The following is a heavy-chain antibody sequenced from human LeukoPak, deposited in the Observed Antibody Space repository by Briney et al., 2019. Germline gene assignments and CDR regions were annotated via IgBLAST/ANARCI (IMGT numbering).Heavy chain of an antibody. CDR3: ARDLGRHDAFDI. J-gene: IGHJ3*02. Sequence: SETLSLTCTVSGGSISSYYWSWIRRPPGKGLEWIGYIYYSGSTNYNPSLKSRVTISVDTSKNQFSLKLSSVTAADTAVYYCARDLGRHDAFDIWGQGTMVTVSS. CDR1: GGSISSYY. D-gene: IGHD1-26*01. CDR2: IYYSGST. V-gene: IGHV4-59*01.